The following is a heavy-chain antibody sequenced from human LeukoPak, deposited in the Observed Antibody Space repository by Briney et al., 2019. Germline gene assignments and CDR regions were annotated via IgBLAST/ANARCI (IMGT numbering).Heavy chain of an antibody. J-gene: IGHJ5*02. Sequence: ASVKVSCKASGYIFTSYDINWVRQATGQGLEWMGWMNPNSGNTGYAQKFQGRVTMTRNTSISTAYMELSSLRSEDTAVYYCARGSSHYYGSGSYGWFDPWGQGTLVIVSS. D-gene: IGHD3-10*01. CDR1: GYIFTSYD. CDR2: MNPNSGNT. CDR3: ARGSSHYYGSGSYGWFDP. V-gene: IGHV1-8*02.